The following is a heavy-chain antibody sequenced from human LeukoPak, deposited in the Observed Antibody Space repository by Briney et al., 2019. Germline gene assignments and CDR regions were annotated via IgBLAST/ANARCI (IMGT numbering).Heavy chain of an antibody. CDR1: GGTFSSYA. V-gene: IGHV1-69*01. Sequence: KASGGTFSSYAISWVRQAPGQGLEWMGGIIPIFGTANYAQKFQGRVTITADESTRTAYMELSSLRSEDTAVYYCATGARGSDNAFDIWGQGTMVTVSS. CDR2: IIPIFGTA. J-gene: IGHJ3*02. CDR3: ATGARGSDNAFDI. D-gene: IGHD1-26*01.